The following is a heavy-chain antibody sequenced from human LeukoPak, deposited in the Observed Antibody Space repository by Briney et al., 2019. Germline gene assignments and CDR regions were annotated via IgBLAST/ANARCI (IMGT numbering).Heavy chain of an antibody. J-gene: IGHJ4*02. D-gene: IGHD5-12*01. Sequence: GGSLRLSCAASGFTFSSYAMHWVRQAPGKGLEYVSAINSDGGNTYYASSVKGRFTISRDNSKNTLYLQMGSLRPEDMAIYYCARVDSGYDYWGQGTLVTASS. CDR1: GFTFSSYA. CDR2: INSDGGNT. CDR3: ARVDSGYDY. V-gene: IGHV3-64*01.